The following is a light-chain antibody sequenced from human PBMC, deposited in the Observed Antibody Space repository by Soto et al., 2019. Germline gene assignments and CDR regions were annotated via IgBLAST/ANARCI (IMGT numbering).Light chain of an antibody. J-gene: IGKJ4*01. CDR2: GAS. V-gene: IGKV3-20*01. CDR1: QHLSSTY. Sequence: IGLTLSVDTLSLSQGERATLSCGASQHLSSTYVAWYQQKPGQAPSLRIYGASSSATGIPDRFSCSGSGTDFSLTISRLEAEDFAIYYSQLHGIPPLTFGGGTKVDI. CDR3: QLHGIPPLT.